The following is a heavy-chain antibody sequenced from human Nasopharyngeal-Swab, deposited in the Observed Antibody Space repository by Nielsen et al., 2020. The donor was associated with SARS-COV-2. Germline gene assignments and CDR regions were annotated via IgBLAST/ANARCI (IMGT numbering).Heavy chain of an antibody. D-gene: IGHD6-13*01. V-gene: IGHV3-53*01. CDR2: IYSDGST. Sequence: GESLKISCEASGFTVSSNYMSWVRQAPGKGLEWVSVIYSDGSTSYADSVKGRFTISRDKSKNTLYLQMNSLRTEDTAVYYCARWKGSSWSDYWGQGTLVTVSS. CDR1: GFTVSSNY. CDR3: ARWKGSSWSDY. J-gene: IGHJ4*02.